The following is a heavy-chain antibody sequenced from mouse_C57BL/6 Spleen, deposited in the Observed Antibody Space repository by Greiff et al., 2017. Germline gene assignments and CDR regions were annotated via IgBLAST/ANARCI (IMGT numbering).Heavy chain of an antibody. V-gene: IGHV1-59*01. D-gene: IGHD4-1*01. CDR1: GYTFTSYW. Sequence: QVQLQQPGAELVRPGTSVKLSCKASGYTFTSYWMHWVKQRPGQGLEWIGVIDPSDSYTNYNQQFKGKATLAVDKSSSTAYMQLSSLTSEYSAVYYCARNGWDGYFDVWGTGTTVTVSS. CDR3: ARNGWDGYFDV. J-gene: IGHJ1*03. CDR2: IDPSDSYT.